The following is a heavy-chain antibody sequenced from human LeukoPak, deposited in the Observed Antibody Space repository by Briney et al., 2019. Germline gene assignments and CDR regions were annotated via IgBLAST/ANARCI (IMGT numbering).Heavy chain of an antibody. CDR1: GFSFSSYA. D-gene: IGHD3-9*01. Sequence: PGGSLRLSCEASGFSFSSYAMSWVRQSPGKGLEWVSAISGGGGSTHYADSVKGRFTISRDNSKNTLYLQMNSLRADDTAVYYCAKFFDILTGYFDSWGQGTLVTVSS. J-gene: IGHJ4*02. CDR3: AKFFDILTGYFDS. CDR2: ISGGGGST. V-gene: IGHV3-23*01.